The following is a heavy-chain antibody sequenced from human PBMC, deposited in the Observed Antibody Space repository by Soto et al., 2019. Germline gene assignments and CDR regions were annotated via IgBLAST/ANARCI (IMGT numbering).Heavy chain of an antibody. CDR2: INSDGSST. D-gene: IGHD4-17*01. V-gene: IGHV3-74*01. Sequence: GGSLRLSCAASGFTFSSYWMHWVRQAPGKGLVWVSRINSDGSSTSYADSVKGRFTISRDNAKNTLYLQMNSLRAEDTAVYYCARDVMGLDYPPEYFQHWGQGTLVTVSS. J-gene: IGHJ1*01. CDR3: ARDVMGLDYPPEYFQH. CDR1: GFTFSSYW.